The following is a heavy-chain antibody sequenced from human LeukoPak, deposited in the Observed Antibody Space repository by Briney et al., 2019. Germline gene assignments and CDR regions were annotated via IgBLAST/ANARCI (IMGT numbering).Heavy chain of an antibody. CDR2: IRSKAYGGTT. J-gene: IGHJ4*02. V-gene: IGHV3-49*03. Sequence: PGGSLRLSCTASGFTFGDYAMSWFRQAPGKGLEGVGFIRSKAYGGTTEYAASVKGRFTISRDDSKSIAYLQMNSLKTEDTAVYYCTRPYCSGGSCYSSGDYWGQGTLVTVSS. D-gene: IGHD2-15*01. CDR1: GFTFGDYA. CDR3: TRPYCSGGSCYSSGDY.